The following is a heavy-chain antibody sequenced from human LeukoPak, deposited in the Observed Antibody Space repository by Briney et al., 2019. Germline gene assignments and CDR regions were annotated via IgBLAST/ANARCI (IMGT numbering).Heavy chain of an antibody. J-gene: IGHJ4*02. V-gene: IGHV3-43*02. D-gene: IGHD1-1*01. CDR3: ATSPQLEGY. CDR1: GCTFDDYA. CDR2: ISGDGGST. Sequence: PGGSLRLSCAASGCTFDDYAMHWVRQAPGKGLEWVSLISGDGGSTYYADSVKGRFTISRDNAKNSLYLQMNSLRAEDTAVYYCATSPQLEGYWGQGTLVTVSS.